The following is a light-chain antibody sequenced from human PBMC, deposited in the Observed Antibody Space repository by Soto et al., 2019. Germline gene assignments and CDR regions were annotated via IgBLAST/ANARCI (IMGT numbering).Light chain of an antibody. J-gene: IGKJ1*01. CDR3: QQYTTSPA. CDR2: KAS. V-gene: IGKV1-5*03. Sequence: DTQLTQSPSTLSASVGDRVTSTCRASQSISSWLAWYQQKPGKVPKLLIRKASSLQSGVPSRFSGSGSGTEFTLTISSLQPDDFATYYCQQYTTSPAFGQGTKVEIK. CDR1: QSISSW.